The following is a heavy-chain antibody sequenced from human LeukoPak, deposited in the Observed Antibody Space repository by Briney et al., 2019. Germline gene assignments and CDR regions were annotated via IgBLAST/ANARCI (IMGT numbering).Heavy chain of an antibody. CDR2: ISSSGSTI. Sequence: QPGGSLRLSCAASGFTFSSYEMNWVPQAPGKGLEWVSYISSSGSTIYYVDSVKGRFTISRDNAKNSLHLQMNSLRAEDTAVYYCARLDTGWYNFDYWGQGTLVTVSS. D-gene: IGHD6-19*01. J-gene: IGHJ4*02. CDR1: GFTFSSYE. CDR3: ARLDTGWYNFDY. V-gene: IGHV3-48*03.